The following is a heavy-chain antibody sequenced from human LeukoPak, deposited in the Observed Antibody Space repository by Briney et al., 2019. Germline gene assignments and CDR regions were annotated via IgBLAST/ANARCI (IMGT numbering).Heavy chain of an antibody. J-gene: IGHJ5*02. Sequence: GGSLRLSCAASGFTFSSYGMSWVRQAPGKGLEWVSAISAGGDLTNYADAVKGRFTISRDSSKNMLYVQMNSLRAEDTAVYYCAKNGSPRIVVVTAIYNWFDPWGQGTLVTVSS. CDR3: AKNGSPRIVVVTAIYNWFDP. CDR2: ISAGGDLT. V-gene: IGHV3-23*01. D-gene: IGHD2-21*02. CDR1: GFTFSSYG.